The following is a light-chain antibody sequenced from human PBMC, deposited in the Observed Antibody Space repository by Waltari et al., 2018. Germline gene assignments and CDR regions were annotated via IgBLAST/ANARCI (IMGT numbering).Light chain of an antibody. CDR2: GAS. CDR1: QSVSSN. J-gene: IGKJ2*01. Sequence: EIVMTQSPATLSVSPGERVTLSCRASQSVSSNLAWDQQKRGQAPRLLIYGASTRVTGIPARFSGSGSGTEFTLTISSLQSEDFAVYFCQQYDSWLLYTFGQGTNLEIK. CDR3: QQYDSWLLYT. V-gene: IGKV3-15*01.